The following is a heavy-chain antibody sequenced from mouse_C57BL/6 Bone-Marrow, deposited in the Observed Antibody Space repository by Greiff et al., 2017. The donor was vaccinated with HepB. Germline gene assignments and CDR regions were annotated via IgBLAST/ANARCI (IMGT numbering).Heavy chain of an antibody. CDR3: ARDGGYYGSSYVWFAY. CDR2: ISYDGSN. D-gene: IGHD1-1*01. CDR1: GYSITSGYY. V-gene: IGHV3-6*01. J-gene: IGHJ3*01. Sequence: EVKLVESGPGLVKPSQSLSLTCSVTGYSITSGYYWNWIRQFPGNKLEWMGYISYDGSNNYNPSLKNRISITRDTSKNQFFLKLNSVTTEDTATYYCARDGGYYGSSYVWFAYWGQGTLVTVSA.